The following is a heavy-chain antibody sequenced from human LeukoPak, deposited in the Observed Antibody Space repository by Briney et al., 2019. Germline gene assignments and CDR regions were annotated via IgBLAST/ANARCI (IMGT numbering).Heavy chain of an antibody. V-gene: IGHV3-9*01. CDR2: ISWNSGSI. Sequence: GGSLRLSCAASGFTFDDYAIHWVRQAPGKGLEWVSGISWNSGSIAYADSVKGRFTISRDNAKNSLYLQMNSLRAEDTALYYCVKGRYSSGWNDAFDIWGQGTMVTVPS. CDR1: GFTFDDYA. CDR3: VKGRYSSGWNDAFDI. J-gene: IGHJ3*02. D-gene: IGHD6-19*01.